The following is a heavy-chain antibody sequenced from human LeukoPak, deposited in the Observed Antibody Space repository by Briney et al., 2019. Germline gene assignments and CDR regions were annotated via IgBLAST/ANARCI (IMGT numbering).Heavy chain of an antibody. CDR3: ARDVVKDVRGDY. CDR2: ISSSSSYI. CDR1: GFTFSSYS. J-gene: IGHJ4*02. V-gene: IGHV3-21*01. D-gene: IGHD2-8*01. Sequence: GGSLRLSCAASGFTFSSYSMNWVRQAPGKGLEWVSSISSSSSYIYYADSVKGRFTISRDNAKNSLCLQMNSLRAEDTAVYYCARDVVKDVRGDYWGQGTLVTVSS.